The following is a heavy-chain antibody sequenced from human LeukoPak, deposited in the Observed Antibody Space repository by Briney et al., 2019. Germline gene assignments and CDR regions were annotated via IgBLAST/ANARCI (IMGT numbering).Heavy chain of an antibody. Sequence: SETLSLTCTVSGGSISSYYWSWIRQPPGKGLVWIGYIYYSGSTNYNPSLKSRVTISVDTSKNQFSLKLSSVTAADTAVYYCARHGRSYFDYWGQGTLVTVSS. V-gene: IGHV4-59*08. CDR2: IYYSGST. CDR3: ARHGRSYFDY. CDR1: GGSISSYY. J-gene: IGHJ4*02.